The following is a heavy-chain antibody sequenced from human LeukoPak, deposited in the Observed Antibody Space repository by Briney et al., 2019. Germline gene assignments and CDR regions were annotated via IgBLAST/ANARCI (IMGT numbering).Heavy chain of an antibody. J-gene: IGHJ4*02. D-gene: IGHD6-13*01. V-gene: IGHV1-2*02. Sequence: ASVKVSCKASGYTFTGYYMHWVRQAPGQGLEWMGWINPNSGGTNYAQKFQGRVTMTRDTSISTAYMELSRLRSDDTAVYYCARTRTIKYSSSWVPPGGYWGQGTLVTVSS. CDR1: GYTFTGYY. CDR2: INPNSGGT. CDR3: ARTRTIKYSSSWVPPGGY.